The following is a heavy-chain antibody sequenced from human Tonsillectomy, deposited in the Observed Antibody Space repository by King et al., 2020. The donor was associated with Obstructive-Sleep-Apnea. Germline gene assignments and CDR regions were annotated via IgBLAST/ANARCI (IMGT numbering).Heavy chain of an antibody. J-gene: IGHJ4*02. V-gene: IGHV4-31*11. CDR3: ARDYAHDYGDHFDY. CDR1: GGSISSGGHY. D-gene: IGHD4-17*01. Sequence: QLQESGPGLVKPSQTLSLTCAVSGGSISSGGHYWNWIRQHPGKGLEWIGYIFYNWNTFYNPSLRSRVTISVATSKNQFSLKLPSVTAADTAVYYCARDYAHDYGDHFDYWGQGTLVTVSS. CDR2: IFYNWNT.